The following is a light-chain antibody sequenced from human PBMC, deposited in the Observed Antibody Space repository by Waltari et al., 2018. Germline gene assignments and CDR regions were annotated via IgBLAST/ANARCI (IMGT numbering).Light chain of an antibody. V-gene: IGLV2-14*03. CDR3: TSYTSTNAVI. J-gene: IGLJ2*01. CDR2: DVS. CDR1: SIDIGGYNY. Sequence: QSVLTQPASVSGSPGQSITISCTRTSIDIGGYNYVSWYQQHPGKAPKLMLYDVSRSPSGVSHRFSGSKSGNTAALTISGLQAEDEAHYYCTSYTSTNAVIFGGGTNVTAL.